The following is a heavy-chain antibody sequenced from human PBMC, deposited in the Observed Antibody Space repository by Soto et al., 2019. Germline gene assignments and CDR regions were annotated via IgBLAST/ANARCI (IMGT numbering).Heavy chain of an antibody. CDR1: GFTFSSYG. V-gene: IGHV3-30*18. CDR2: ISYDGSNK. Sequence: GGSLRLSCAASGFTFSSYGMHWVRQAPGKGLEWVAVISYDGSNKYYADSVKGRFTISRDNSKNTLYLQMNSLRAEDTAVYYCAKVDIAAWLCLDYWGQGTLVTVSS. J-gene: IGHJ4*02. D-gene: IGHD6-13*01. CDR3: AKVDIAAWLCLDY.